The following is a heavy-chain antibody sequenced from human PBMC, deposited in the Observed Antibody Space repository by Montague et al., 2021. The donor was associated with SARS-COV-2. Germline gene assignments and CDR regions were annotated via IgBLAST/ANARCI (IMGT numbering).Heavy chain of an antibody. V-gene: IGHV3-30-3*01. J-gene: IGHJ4*02. CDR2: ISYDGSNK. CDR1: GFTFSSYA. CDR3: AKDRSSGWRPQYYFDY. D-gene: IGHD6-19*01. Sequence: SLRLSCAASGFTFSSYAMHWVRQAPGKGLEWVAVISYDGSNKYYADSVKGRFTISRDNSKNTLYLQMNSLRAEDTAVYYCAKDRSSGWRPQYYFDYWGQGTLVTVSS.